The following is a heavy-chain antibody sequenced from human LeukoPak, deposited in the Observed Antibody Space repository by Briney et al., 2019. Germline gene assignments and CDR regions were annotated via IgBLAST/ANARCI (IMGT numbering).Heavy chain of an antibody. CDR3: ARGLYDYVWGSYRSFYFDY. J-gene: IGHJ4*02. CDR1: GGTFSSYA. D-gene: IGHD3-16*02. Sequence: GASVKVSCKASGGTFSSYAISWVRQAPGQGLEWMGRIIPILGIANYAQKFQGRVTITADKSTSTAYMELSSLRSEDTAVYYCARGLYDYVWGSYRSFYFDYWGQGTLVTVSS. V-gene: IGHV1-69*04. CDR2: IIPILGIA.